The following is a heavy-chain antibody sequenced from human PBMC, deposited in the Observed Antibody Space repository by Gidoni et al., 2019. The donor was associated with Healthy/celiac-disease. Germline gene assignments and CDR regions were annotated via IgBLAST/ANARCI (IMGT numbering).Heavy chain of an antibody. CDR3: ARDYVYYDYIWGSLGGWFDP. Sequence: QVQLVESGWGVVPPGRSLRLSCSASGFTLSSYALHRVRQAPGKGLGWVAVISYDGSNKYFADSVKGRFTISRDNSKNTLYLQMNSLRAEDTAVYYCARDYVYYDYIWGSLGGWFDPWGQGTLVTVSS. CDR2: ISYDGSNK. CDR1: GFTLSSYA. V-gene: IGHV3-30-3*01. D-gene: IGHD3-16*01. J-gene: IGHJ5*02.